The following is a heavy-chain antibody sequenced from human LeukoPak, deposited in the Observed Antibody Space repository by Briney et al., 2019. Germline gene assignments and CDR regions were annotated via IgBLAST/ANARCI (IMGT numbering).Heavy chain of an antibody. CDR3: ARGGGDSSGYYYDDAFDI. CDR1: GGSISSYH. J-gene: IGHJ3*02. D-gene: IGHD3-22*01. CDR2: IYYSGST. Sequence: PSETLSLTCNVSGGSISSYHWSWIRQPPGKGLEWVAYIYYSGSTNYNPSLKSRVTISVDTSKNQFSLKRSSVTAADTAVYYCARGGGDSSGYYYDDAFDIWGQGTMVTVSS. V-gene: IGHV4-59*01.